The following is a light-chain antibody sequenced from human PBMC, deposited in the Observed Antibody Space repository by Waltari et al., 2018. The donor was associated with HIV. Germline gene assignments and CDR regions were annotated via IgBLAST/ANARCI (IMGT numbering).Light chain of an antibody. V-gene: IGKV3-11*01. J-gene: IGKJ4*01. CDR3: QQRESWPPVT. CDR1: QSVGRL. CDR2: ETS. Sequence: EIVLTQSPATLSVSSRDTAILSCRASQSVGRLLAWYQQKSGQPPRLPLYETSTRAAGTPGRFNGSGSGTDFALTITDVEPADVAVYYCQQRESWPPVTFGGGTRV.